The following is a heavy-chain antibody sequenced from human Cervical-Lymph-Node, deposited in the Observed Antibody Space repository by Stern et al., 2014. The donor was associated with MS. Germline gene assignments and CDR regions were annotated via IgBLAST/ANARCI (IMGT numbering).Heavy chain of an antibody. CDR3: ARVSISGYDYFDP. D-gene: IGHD5-12*01. V-gene: IGHV4-4*01. J-gene: IGHJ5*02. CDR1: GDSFSSDNW. Sequence: VQLVESDPGLVKPSGTLSLTCAVSGDSFSSDNWRSWVRHPARKGLEWIGEIHHSVNTNYNPTLTSRINLSLAKAKINVSLKLSSVTAADTAVYCCARVSISGYDYFDPWGQGTLVTVSS. CDR2: IHHSVNT.